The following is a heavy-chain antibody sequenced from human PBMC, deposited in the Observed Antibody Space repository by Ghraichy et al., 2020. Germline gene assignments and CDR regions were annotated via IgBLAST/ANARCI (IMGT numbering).Heavy chain of an antibody. CDR1: GFTFRNYY. D-gene: IGHD2-21*01. CDR2: ISNTGDTI. V-gene: IGHV3-11*01. J-gene: IGHJ4*02. CDR3: ARAFH. Sequence: SLNISCVVSGFTFRNYYMTWVRQSPGKGLEWVSYISNTGDTIYYADSVKGRFTISRDNARNSLYLQMNTLTVQDTAVYYCARAFHWGQGTLVTVSS.